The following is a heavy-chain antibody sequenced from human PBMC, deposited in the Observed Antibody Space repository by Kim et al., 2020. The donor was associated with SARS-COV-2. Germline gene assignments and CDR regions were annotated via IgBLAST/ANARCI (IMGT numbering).Heavy chain of an antibody. CDR2: DNP. CDR3: ARGSGWAFDY. V-gene: IGHV1-3*01. D-gene: IGHD6-19*01. Sequence: DNPQFSQKFHGRVTITRDTSASAAYVELTSLRSEDTAMYYCARGSGWAFDYWGQGTLVTVAS. J-gene: IGHJ4*02.